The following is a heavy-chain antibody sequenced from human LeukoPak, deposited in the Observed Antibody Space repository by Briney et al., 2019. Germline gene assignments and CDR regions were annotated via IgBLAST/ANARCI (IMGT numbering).Heavy chain of an antibody. V-gene: IGHV1-8*01. CDR1: GYTFTSYD. Sequence: GASVKVPCKASGYTFTSYDINWVRQATGQGLEWMGWMNPNSGNTGYAQKFQGRVTMTRNTSISTAYMELSSLRSEDTAVYYCARWGTYYDILTGYSPSYYFDYWGQGTLVTVSS. CDR3: ARWGTYYDILTGYSPSYYFDY. J-gene: IGHJ4*02. D-gene: IGHD3-9*01. CDR2: MNPNSGNT.